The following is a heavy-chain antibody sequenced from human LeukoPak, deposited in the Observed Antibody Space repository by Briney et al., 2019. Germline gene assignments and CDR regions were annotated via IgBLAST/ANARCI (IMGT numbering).Heavy chain of an antibody. J-gene: IGHJ4*02. CDR3: ARDFSLQLFDY. Sequence: GGSLRLSGAASGFTFSSYVFHWVRQAPGKGLDWVAVIWSDGSYKYYADSVKGRFTISRDDSKNTLYLQMNSLRAEDTAVYYCARDFSLQLFDYWGQGTLVTVFS. D-gene: IGHD5-24*01. V-gene: IGHV3-33*01. CDR2: IWSDGSYK. CDR1: GFTFSSYV.